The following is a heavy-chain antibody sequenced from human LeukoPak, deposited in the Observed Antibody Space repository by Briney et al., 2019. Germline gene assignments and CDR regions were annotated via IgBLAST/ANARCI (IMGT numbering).Heavy chain of an antibody. V-gene: IGHV3-23*01. Sequence: PGGSLRLSCAASGFTFSRYWMSRVRQAPGTGLEWVSGISGSGGSTYYADSVKGRFTISRDNSKNTLCLQMNSLRAEDTAMYYCAKDRMAVVPAANDAFDIWGQGTMVTVSS. CDR1: GFTFSRYW. D-gene: IGHD2-2*01. J-gene: IGHJ3*02. CDR2: ISGSGGST. CDR3: AKDRMAVVPAANDAFDI.